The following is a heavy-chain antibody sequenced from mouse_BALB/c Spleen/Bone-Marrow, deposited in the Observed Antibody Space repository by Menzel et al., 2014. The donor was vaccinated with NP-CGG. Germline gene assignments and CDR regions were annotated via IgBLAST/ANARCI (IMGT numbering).Heavy chain of an antibody. J-gene: IGHJ3*01. V-gene: IGHV1S41*01. Sequence: DLVKPGASVKLSCKASGYTFTSYWINWIKQRPGQGLEWIGRIAPGSGSTYYNEMFKGKATLTVDTSSSTAYSQHSSLSSDDSAVYFCARGDMGYGNYDWFAYWGQGTLVTVSA. CDR1: GYTFTSYW. D-gene: IGHD2-1*01. CDR2: IAPGSGST. CDR3: ARGDMGYGNYDWFAY.